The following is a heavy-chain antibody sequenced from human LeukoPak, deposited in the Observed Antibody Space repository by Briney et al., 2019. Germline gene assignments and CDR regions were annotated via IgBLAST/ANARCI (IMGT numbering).Heavy chain of an antibody. V-gene: IGHV1-69*13. CDR3: ARFGRDGYMDWFDP. Sequence: SVTVSCKASGYTFTSYDINWVRQATGQGLEWMGGIIPIFGTANYAQKFQGRVTITADESTSTAYMELSSLRSEDTAVYYCARFGRDGYMDWFDPWGQGTLVTVSS. CDR1: GYTFTSYD. CDR2: IIPIFGTA. D-gene: IGHD5-24*01. J-gene: IGHJ5*02.